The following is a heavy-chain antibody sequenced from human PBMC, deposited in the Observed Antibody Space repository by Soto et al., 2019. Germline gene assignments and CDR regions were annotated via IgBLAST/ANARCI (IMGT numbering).Heavy chain of an antibody. D-gene: IGHD4-17*01. Sequence: GGSLRLSCAASGFTFSIYAMSWFRQAPGKGLEWVSAISASGGSTYYADSVKGRFTISRDNSKNTLYLQMNSLRAEDTAVYYCAKLAFPDYGDYFDYWGQGTLVTVSS. CDR1: GFTFSIYA. CDR2: ISASGGST. CDR3: AKLAFPDYGDYFDY. V-gene: IGHV3-23*01. J-gene: IGHJ4*02.